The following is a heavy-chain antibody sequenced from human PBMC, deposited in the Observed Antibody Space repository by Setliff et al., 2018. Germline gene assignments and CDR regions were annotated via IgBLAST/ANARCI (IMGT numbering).Heavy chain of an antibody. CDR3: ARARPATIAGVVPGVADFGIDV. D-gene: IGHD2-2*01. CDR1: SGSMRNYY. CDR2: IYTSGST. V-gene: IGHV4-4*07. J-gene: IGHJ6*02. Sequence: PSETLSLTCSVSSGSMRNYYWIWIRQPAGEGLEWIGRIYTSGSTNYNPSLKRRVTISLEMSKNQFSLTLSSVTAADTAVYYCARARPATIAGVVPGVADFGIDVWGQGTTVTVSS.